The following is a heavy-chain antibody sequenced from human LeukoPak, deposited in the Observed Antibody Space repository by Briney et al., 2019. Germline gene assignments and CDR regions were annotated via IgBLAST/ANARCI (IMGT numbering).Heavy chain of an antibody. V-gene: IGHV3-15*01. CDR3: ITHSGCTGSCCYRAN. J-gene: IGHJ4*02. Sequence: GGSLRLSCAASGFTFINAWMSWVRQAPGKGLEWVGRIKSKSDGATADYAAPVRGRFTISRDDSSDTLYLEVNSLKAEDTAVYYCITHSGCTGSCCYRANWGQGTLVTVSS. D-gene: IGHD2-2*02. CDR2: IKSKSDGATA. CDR1: GFTFINAW.